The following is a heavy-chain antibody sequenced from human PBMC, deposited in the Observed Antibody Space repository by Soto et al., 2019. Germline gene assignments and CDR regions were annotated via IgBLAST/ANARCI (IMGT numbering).Heavy chain of an antibody. CDR1: GFTFSYYG. CDR3: ARDADTTGHYSHFDL. J-gene: IGHJ4*02. Sequence: QVQLVESGGGVVQPGGSLRLSCAASGFTFSYYGFHWVRQAPGTGLEWVAVMHTGGNEKYYVDSEKGRFTVSRDDSRNMVYLEMSGLRADDTAEYFCARDADTTGHYSHFDLWGRGALVAVS. V-gene: IGHV3-33*08. D-gene: IGHD3-9*01. CDR2: MHTGGNEK.